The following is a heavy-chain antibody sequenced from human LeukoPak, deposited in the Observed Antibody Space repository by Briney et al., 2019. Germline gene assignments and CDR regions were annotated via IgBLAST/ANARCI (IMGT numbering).Heavy chain of an antibody. CDR1: GFTFSSYE. Sequence: GGSLRLSCAASGFTFSSYEMNWVRQAPGKGLEWVSYISSSGSTIYYADPVKGRFTISRDNAKNSLDLHMNSLRAEDTAVYYCARLGDSSSWFYDYWGQGTLVTVSS. J-gene: IGHJ4*02. V-gene: IGHV3-48*03. D-gene: IGHD6-13*01. CDR3: ARLGDSSSWFYDY. CDR2: ISSSGSTI.